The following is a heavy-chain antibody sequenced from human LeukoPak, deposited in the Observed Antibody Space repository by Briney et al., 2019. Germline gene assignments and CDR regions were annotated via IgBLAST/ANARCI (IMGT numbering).Heavy chain of an antibody. V-gene: IGHV4-39*07. CDR2: IYYSGST. CDR1: GGSISSSSYY. Sequence: PSETLPLTCTVSGGSISSSSYYWGWIRQPPGKGLEWIGSIYYSGSTYYNPSLKSRVTLSVDTSRNQFSLKLSSVTAADTAVFYCARTPQGDNYFDYWGQGHLVIVSS. CDR3: ARTPQGDNYFDY. J-gene: IGHJ4*02. D-gene: IGHD3-9*01.